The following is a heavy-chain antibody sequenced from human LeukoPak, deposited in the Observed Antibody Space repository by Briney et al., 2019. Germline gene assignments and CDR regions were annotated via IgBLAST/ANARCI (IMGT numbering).Heavy chain of an antibody. CDR1: GGSFSGYY. CDR3: ARGLGSNYRNYYYYGMDV. V-gene: IGHV4-34*01. D-gene: IGHD4-11*01. CDR2: INHSGST. Sequence: SETLSLTCAVYGGSFSGYYWSWIRQPPGKGLEWIGEINHSGSTNCNPSLKSRVTISVDTSKNQFSLKLSSVTAADTAVYYCARGLGSNYRNYYYYGMDVWGQGTTVTVSS. J-gene: IGHJ6*02.